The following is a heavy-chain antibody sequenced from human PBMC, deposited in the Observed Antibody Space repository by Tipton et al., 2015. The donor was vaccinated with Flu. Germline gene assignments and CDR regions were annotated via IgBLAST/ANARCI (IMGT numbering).Heavy chain of an antibody. CDR3: AKDMWDSSGYYPFDY. J-gene: IGHJ4*02. Sequence: SLRLSCAASGFTFDDYAMHWVRQAPGKGLEWVSGISWNSGSIGYADSVKGRFTISRDNAKNSLYLQMNSLRAEDTALYYCAKDMWDSSGYYPFDYWGQGTLVTVSS. CDR2: ISWNSGSI. CDR1: GFTFDDYA. V-gene: IGHV3-9*01. D-gene: IGHD3-22*01.